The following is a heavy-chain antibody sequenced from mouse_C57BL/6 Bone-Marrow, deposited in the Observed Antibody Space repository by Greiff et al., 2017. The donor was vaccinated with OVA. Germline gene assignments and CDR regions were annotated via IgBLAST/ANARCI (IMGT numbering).Heavy chain of an antibody. D-gene: IGHD2-2*01. J-gene: IGHJ2*01. Sequence: QVQLQQSGAELVKPGASVKISCKASGYAFSSYWMNWVKQRPGKGLEWIGQIYPRSGNTYYNEKFKGKATLTADKSSSTAYMELRSLTSEDSAVYFCARGRLPYFDYWGQGTTLTVSS. CDR3: ARGRLPYFDY. CDR2: IYPRSGNT. V-gene: IGHV1-80*01. CDR1: GYAFSSYW.